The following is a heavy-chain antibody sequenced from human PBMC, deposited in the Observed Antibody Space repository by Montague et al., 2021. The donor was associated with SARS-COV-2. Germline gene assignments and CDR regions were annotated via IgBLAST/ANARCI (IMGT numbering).Heavy chain of an antibody. CDR1: GGFISSSSYY. Sequence: SETLSLTCTVSGGFISSSSYYWGWIRQAPGKGLEWIGSIYYSGSTYYNPSLKSRVTISVDTSKNQFSLKLSSVTAAGTAVYYCARDPSRQPLLYPIGDYYYGMDVWGQGTTVTVSS. CDR2: IYYSGST. V-gene: IGHV4-39*07. J-gene: IGHJ6*02. D-gene: IGHD2-2*02. CDR3: ARDPSRQPLLYPIGDYYYGMDV.